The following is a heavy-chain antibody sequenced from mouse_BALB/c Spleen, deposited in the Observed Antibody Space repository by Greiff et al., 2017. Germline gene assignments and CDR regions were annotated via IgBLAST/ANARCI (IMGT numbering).Heavy chain of an antibody. D-gene: IGHD4-1*01. CDR3: TRNWDRDYFDY. CDR2: IYPGNSDT. Sequence: EVQLQQSGTVLARPGASVKMSCKASGYTFTSYWMHWVKQRPGQGLEWIGAIYPGNSDTSYNQKFKGKAKLTAVTSTSTAYMELSSLTNEDSAVYYCTRNWDRDYFDYWGQGTTLTVSS. J-gene: IGHJ2*01. CDR1: GYTFTSYW. V-gene: IGHV1-5*01.